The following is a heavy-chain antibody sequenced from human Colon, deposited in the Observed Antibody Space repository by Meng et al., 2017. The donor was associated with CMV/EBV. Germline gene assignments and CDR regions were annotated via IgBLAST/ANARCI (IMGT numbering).Heavy chain of an antibody. J-gene: IGHJ6*02. CDR3: AKDWRVVNYYGMDV. Sequence: GESLKISCEASGFNIRDYGIHWVRQAPGKGLEWVAVLWSDGNKMFYADSVQGRFTISRDIFKNSVYLQMNSLRADDTALYYCAKDWRVVNYYGMDVWGQGTTVTVSS. D-gene: IGHD2-21*01. CDR1: GFNIRDYG. CDR2: LWSDGNKM. V-gene: IGHV3-33*06.